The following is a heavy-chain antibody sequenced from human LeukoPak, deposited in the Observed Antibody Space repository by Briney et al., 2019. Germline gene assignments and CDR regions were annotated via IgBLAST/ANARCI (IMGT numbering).Heavy chain of an antibody. CDR2: INHSGST. D-gene: IGHD6-19*01. V-gene: IGHV4-34*01. J-gene: IGHJ4*02. CDR1: GGSFSGYY. Sequence: SETLSLTCVVYGGSFSGYYWSWIRQPPGKGLEWIGEINHSGSTNYNPSLKSRVTISVDTSKSQFSLKLSSVTAADTAVYYCAIPGVAVAAPGDYWGQGTLVTVSS. CDR3: AIPGVAVAAPGDY.